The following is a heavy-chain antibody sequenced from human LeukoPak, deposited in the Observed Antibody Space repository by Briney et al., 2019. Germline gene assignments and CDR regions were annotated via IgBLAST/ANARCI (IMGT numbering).Heavy chain of an antibody. CDR1: GFTFNNYV. V-gene: IGHV3-23*01. CDR2: INRGGNT. Sequence: GESLTLSCAASGFTFNNYVMTWVRQAPGKGLEWVSSINRGGNTFYAESVKGRFTVSRDNSKNTLSLQINSLRAEDTAVYYCANSVPRHSGNYLDYWGLGTLVTVSS. J-gene: IGHJ4*02. CDR3: ANSVPRHSGNYLDY. D-gene: IGHD6-6*01.